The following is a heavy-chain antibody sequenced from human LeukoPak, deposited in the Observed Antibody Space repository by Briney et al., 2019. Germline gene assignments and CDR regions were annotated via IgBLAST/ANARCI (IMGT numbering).Heavy chain of an antibody. CDR3: ARTLRGRGYMDV. D-gene: IGHD2-15*01. J-gene: IGHJ6*03. V-gene: IGHV4-34*01. CDR1: GGSFSGYY. CDR2: INHSGST. Sequence: NASETLSLTCAVYGGSFSGYYWSWIRQPPGKGLEWIGEINHSGSTNYNPSLKSRVTISVDTSKNQFSLKLSSVTAADTAVYYCARTLRGRGYMDVWGKGTTVTVSS.